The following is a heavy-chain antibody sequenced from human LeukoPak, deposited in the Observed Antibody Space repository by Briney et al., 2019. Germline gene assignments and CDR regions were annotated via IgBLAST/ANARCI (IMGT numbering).Heavy chain of an antibody. CDR2: ISSSSSYI. CDR1: GFSFSSYS. Sequence: GGSLRLSCVASGFSFSSYSMNWVRQAPGKGLEWVSSISSSSSYIYYADSVKGRFTISRDNAKNSLYLQMNSLRAEDTAVYYCARVQSGSFDYWGQGTLVTVSS. J-gene: IGHJ4*02. D-gene: IGHD7-27*01. CDR3: ARVQSGSFDY. V-gene: IGHV3-21*01.